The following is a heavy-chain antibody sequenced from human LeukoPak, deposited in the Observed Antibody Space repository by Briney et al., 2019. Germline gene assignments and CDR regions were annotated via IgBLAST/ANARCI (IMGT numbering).Heavy chain of an antibody. J-gene: IGHJ3*02. CDR2: IYYSGST. CDR1: GGSISSSLYH. CDR3: ARTFNWNGDAFDI. D-gene: IGHD1-20*01. V-gene: IGHV4-39*07. Sequence: SETLSLTCTVSGGSISSSLYHWGWIRQSPGKNLEWLGSIYYSGSTNYNPSLKSRVTISVDTSKNQFSLKLSSVTAADTAVYYCARTFNWNGDAFDIWGQGTMVTVSS.